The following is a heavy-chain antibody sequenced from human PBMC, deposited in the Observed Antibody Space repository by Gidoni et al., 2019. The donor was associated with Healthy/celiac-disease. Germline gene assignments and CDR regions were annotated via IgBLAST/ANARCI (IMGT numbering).Heavy chain of an antibody. CDR2: INHSGST. J-gene: IGHJ6*02. CDR3: ARGRGGNLRYYYYGMDV. CDR1: GGSFRGYY. D-gene: IGHD2-21*02. V-gene: IGHV4-34*01. Sequence: QVQLQQWGAGLLKPSETLSLTCAVYGGSFRGYYWSWIRQPPGKGLEWIGEINHSGSTNYNPSLKSRVTISVDTSKNQFSLKLSSVTAADTAVYYCARGRGGNLRYYYYGMDVWGQGTTVTVSS.